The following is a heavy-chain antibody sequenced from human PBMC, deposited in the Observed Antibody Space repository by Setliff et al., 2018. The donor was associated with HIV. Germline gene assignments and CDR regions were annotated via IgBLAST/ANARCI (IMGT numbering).Heavy chain of an antibody. CDR1: GGSISSNNYY. J-gene: IGHJ4*02. Sequence: SETLSLTCTVSGGSISSNNYYWGWISQPPGKGLEWIASIYYSGSTYYNPSLKSRITISVDTSKNQFSLRLSSVTAADTAVYYCARQGLVLVPASIDWRLPPSPIDYWGQGALVTVSS. D-gene: IGHD2-2*01. CDR2: IYYSGST. V-gene: IGHV4-39*01. CDR3: ARQGLVLVPASIDWRLPPSPIDY.